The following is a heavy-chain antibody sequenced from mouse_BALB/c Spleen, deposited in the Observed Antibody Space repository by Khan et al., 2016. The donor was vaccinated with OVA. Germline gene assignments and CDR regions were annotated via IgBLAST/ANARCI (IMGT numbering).Heavy chain of an antibody. CDR2: INPSSGYT. CDR1: GYTFTSYT. V-gene: IGHV1-4*01. D-gene: IGHD2-14*01. CDR3: ARDGAYYRNDGWFAY. J-gene: IGHJ3*01. Sequence: QVQLKESGAELARPGVSVKMSCKASGYTFTSYTIHWIKQRPGQGLEWIGYINPSSGYTNYNQKFKDKATLTADKSSTTAYMQLSSLTSDDSTVYYCARDGAYYRNDGWFAYWGQGTLVTVSA.